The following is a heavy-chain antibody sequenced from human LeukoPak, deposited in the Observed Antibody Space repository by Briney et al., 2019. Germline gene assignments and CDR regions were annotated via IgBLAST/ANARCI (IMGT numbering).Heavy chain of an antibody. J-gene: IGHJ6*03. V-gene: IGHV1-69*13. D-gene: IGHD2-2*02. Sequence: SVKVSCKSSGGTFSSYAISWVRQAPGQGLEWMGGIIPIFGTANYAQKFQGRVTITADESTSTAYMELSSLRSEDTAVYYCARAPHTIVVVPAAILEYYYYMDVWGKGTTVTVSS. CDR1: GGTFSSYA. CDR2: IIPIFGTA. CDR3: ARAPHTIVVVPAAILEYYYYMDV.